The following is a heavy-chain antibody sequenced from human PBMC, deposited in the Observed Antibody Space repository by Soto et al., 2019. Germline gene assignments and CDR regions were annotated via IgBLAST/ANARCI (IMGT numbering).Heavy chain of an antibody. Sequence: PSETLSLNCTVSGGSISSGGYYWSWIRQHPGKGLEWIGYIYYSGSTYYNPSLKSRVTISVDTSKNQFSLKLSSVTAADTAVYYCARGSGAEYCGGDCYDTNFDYWGQGTLVTVSS. CDR2: IYYSGST. D-gene: IGHD2-21*02. CDR1: GGSISSGGYY. J-gene: IGHJ4*02. V-gene: IGHV4-31*03. CDR3: ARGSGAEYCGGDCYDTNFDY.